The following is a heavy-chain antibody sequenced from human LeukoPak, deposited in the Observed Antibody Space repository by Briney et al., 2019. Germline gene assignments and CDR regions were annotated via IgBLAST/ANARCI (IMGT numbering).Heavy chain of an antibody. V-gene: IGHV3-9*01. CDR3: AKADGDY. J-gene: IGHJ4*02. CDR1: GFTFDDYA. Sequence: SLKISCAASGFTFDDYAMHWVRQAPGKGLEWVSGISWNSGSIGYADSVKGRFTISRDNAKNSLYLQMNSLRAEDTALYYCAKADGDYWGQGTLVTVSS. CDR2: ISWNSGSI.